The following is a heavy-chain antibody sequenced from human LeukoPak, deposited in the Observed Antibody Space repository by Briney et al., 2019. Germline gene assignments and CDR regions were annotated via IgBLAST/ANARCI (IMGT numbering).Heavy chain of an antibody. D-gene: IGHD6-19*01. J-gene: IGHJ4*02. CDR2: ISGGGTST. V-gene: IGHV3-23*01. CDR1: GFTFSSNA. CDR3: AKTFIAVANPIDY. Sequence: PGGSLRLSCAASGFTFSSNAMSWVRQAPGKGLEWVSVISGGGTSTYYADSVKGRFTISKDNSRNTLYLQMNSLRAEDTAVYYCAKTFIAVANPIDYWGQGTLVTVSS.